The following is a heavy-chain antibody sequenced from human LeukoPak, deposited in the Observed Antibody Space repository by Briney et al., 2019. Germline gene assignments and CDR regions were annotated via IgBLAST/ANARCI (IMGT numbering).Heavy chain of an antibody. V-gene: IGHV3-9*01. CDR2: ILWNSGVR. J-gene: IGHJ4*02. CDR3: AKGKMATLTFIDS. CDR1: GFTFYDYA. D-gene: IGHD5-24*01. Sequence: PGGSLRLSCAASGFTFYDYAMHWVRQAPGKGLEWVSGILWNSGVRVYADSVKGRFTISRDNAKNSLYLQMNSLRPEDTALYYCAKGKMATLTFIDSWGQGTLVTVSS.